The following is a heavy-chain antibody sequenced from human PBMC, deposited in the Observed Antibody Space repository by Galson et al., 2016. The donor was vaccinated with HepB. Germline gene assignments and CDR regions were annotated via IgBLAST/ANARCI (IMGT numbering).Heavy chain of an antibody. Sequence: SLRLSCAGAGFSFRSYDMHWVRQTAGRGLEWVSSIDTADNTLYAVSMKGRLTISTENDKNSMHLQIHSLRAEDTAVYFCARDSVGGFRPFDYWGQGTLVTVSS. CDR3: ARDSVGGFRPFDY. J-gene: IGHJ4*02. V-gene: IGHV3-13*01. D-gene: IGHD6-19*01. CDR2: IDTADNT. CDR1: GFSFRSYD.